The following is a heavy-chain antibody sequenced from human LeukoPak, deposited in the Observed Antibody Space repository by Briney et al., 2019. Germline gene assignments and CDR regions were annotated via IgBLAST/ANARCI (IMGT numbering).Heavy chain of an antibody. Sequence: SETLSLTCTVSGGSISSSSYYWGWIRQPPGKGLEWIGSIYYSGSTYYNPSLKSRVTISVDTSKNQFSLKLSSVTAADTAVYYCARAAPTVTFYFDYWGQGTLVTVSS. CDR3: ARAAPTVTFYFDY. CDR1: GGSISSSSYY. J-gene: IGHJ4*02. CDR2: IYYSGST. V-gene: IGHV4-39*07. D-gene: IGHD4-17*01.